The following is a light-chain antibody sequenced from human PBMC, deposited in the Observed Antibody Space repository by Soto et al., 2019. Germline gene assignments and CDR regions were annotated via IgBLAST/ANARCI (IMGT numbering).Light chain of an antibody. Sequence: DIVMTQSPASLAVSLGERATINCKSSQTVLKSSNNKNYLAWYQQKPGQSPKLLLYWASTRESGVPDRFSGSGSGTDFTLTISSLHAEDGAVYYCQQYSNTPLTFGQGTKLEIK. CDR1: QTVLKSSNNKNY. CDR2: WAS. V-gene: IGKV4-1*01. CDR3: QQYSNTPLT. J-gene: IGKJ2*01.